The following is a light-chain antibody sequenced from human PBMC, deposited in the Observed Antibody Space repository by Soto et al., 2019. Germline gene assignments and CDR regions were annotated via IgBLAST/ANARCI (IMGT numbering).Light chain of an antibody. J-gene: IGKJ1*01. CDR1: QGISSY. CDR2: AAS. V-gene: IGKV1-8*01. CDR3: QQYYSYPQT. Sequence: AIRMTQSPSSLSASTGDRVTITCQASQGISSYLAWYQQKPGKAPKLLIYAASTLQSGVPSRFSGSGSGTDFTLTISCLQSEDFATYYCQQYYSYPQTFGQGTKVDI.